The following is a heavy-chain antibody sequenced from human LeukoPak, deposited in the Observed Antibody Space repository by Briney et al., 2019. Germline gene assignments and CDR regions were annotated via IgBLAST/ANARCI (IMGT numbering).Heavy chain of an antibody. J-gene: IGHJ4*02. Sequence: GGSLRLSCAASGFTFSSSAMSWVRQAPGGGLEWVTLIMYDGSNKYYADSVKGRFTISRDNSKNTVYLQMDSLRAEDTAVYYCARDQSGGYSGFDPRDWGQGALVTVSS. D-gene: IGHD5-12*01. CDR1: GFTFSSSA. CDR3: ARDQSGGYSGFDPRD. V-gene: IGHV3-33*08. CDR2: IMYDGSNK.